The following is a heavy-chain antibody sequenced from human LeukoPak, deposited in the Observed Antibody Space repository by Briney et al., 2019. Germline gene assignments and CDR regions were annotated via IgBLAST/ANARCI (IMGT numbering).Heavy chain of an antibody. CDR1: GFTFSSYW. D-gene: IGHD2-15*01. V-gene: IGHV3-7*01. Sequence: GGSLRLSCAAPGFTFSSYWMSWVRQAPGKGLEWVANIKQEGSEKYYVDSVKGRFTISRDNAKNSLYLQMNSLRAEDTAVYYCARSGSGHRKNAFDIWGQGTMVTVSS. CDR3: ARSGSGHRKNAFDI. J-gene: IGHJ3*02. CDR2: IKQEGSEK.